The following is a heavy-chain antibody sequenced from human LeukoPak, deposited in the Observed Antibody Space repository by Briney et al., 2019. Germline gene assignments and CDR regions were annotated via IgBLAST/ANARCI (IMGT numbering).Heavy chain of an antibody. CDR3: VRDYSYGSGSYCLAWSPTDLFDY. CDR1: GYTFTSYG. V-gene: IGHV1-18*01. CDR2: ISAYNGNT. D-gene: IGHD3-10*01. Sequence: ASVKVSCKASGYTFTSYGISWVRQAPGQGLEWMGWISAYNGNTNYAQNLQGRVTMTTDTSTSTAYMELRSLRSDDTAVYYCVRDYSYGSGSYCLAWSPTDLFDYWGQGTLVTVSS. J-gene: IGHJ4*02.